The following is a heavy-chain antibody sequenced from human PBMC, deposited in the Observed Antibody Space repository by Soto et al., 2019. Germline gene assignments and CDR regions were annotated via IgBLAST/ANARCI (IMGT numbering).Heavy chain of an antibody. CDR2: IYHSGST. Sequence: WVRQTPGKGLEWIGEIYHSGSTNYNPSLKSRVTILVDPSKNQFSLKLTSVTAADASVYYCARSESNGWYFDSWGRGTPVTVSS. V-gene: IGHV4-34*01. D-gene: IGHD6-19*01. CDR3: ARSESNGWYFDS. J-gene: IGHJ4*02.